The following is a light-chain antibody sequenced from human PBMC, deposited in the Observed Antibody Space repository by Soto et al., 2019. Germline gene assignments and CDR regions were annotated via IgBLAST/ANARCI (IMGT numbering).Light chain of an antibody. CDR2: DAS. Sequence: EIVMTQSPATLSVSPGERATLSCRASQSVRSERLAWYQHKRGQAPRLVIFDASSRATGIPERFSGSGSGTDFTLTITRLEPEDFAVYFCQQYDVSPITFGLGTRLEI. CDR3: QQYDVSPIT. V-gene: IGKV3-20*01. CDR1: QSVRSER. J-gene: IGKJ5*01.